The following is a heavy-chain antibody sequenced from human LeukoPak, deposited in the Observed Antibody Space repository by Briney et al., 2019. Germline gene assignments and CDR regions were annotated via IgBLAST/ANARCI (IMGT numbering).Heavy chain of an antibody. V-gene: IGHV4-34*01. D-gene: IGHD5-18*01. J-gene: IGHJ4*02. CDR3: ARGRRAGRIQIWSREDY. CDR1: GGSFSGYY. CDR2: INHSGSN. Sequence: SETLSLTCAVYGGSFSGYYWSWIRQPPGKGMEWIGEINHSGSNNYNPSLKSRFTISVDTSKNQFSLKLSSVTAAGTAVYYCARGRRAGRIQIWSREDYWGQGTLVTVSS.